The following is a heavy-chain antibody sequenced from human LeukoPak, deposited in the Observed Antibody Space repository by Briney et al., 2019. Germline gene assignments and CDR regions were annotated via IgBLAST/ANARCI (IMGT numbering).Heavy chain of an antibody. D-gene: IGHD2-21*02. V-gene: IGHV4-34*01. CDR2: INHSGYT. J-gene: IGHJ4*02. CDR1: GVSFNDYY. Sequence: SETLSLTCAVSGVSFNDYYWSWVRQTPGKGPEWIGEINHSGYTNDSPSLKSRVTLSIDTSRKQFSLNLRSVTVADTGIYYCTRMTAGHDYWGQGTLVTVSS. CDR3: TRMTAGHDY.